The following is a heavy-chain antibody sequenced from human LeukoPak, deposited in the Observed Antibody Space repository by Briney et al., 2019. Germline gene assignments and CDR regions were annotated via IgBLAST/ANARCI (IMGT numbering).Heavy chain of an antibody. D-gene: IGHD2-2*01. CDR3: ARESHQLPGDYYVDV. J-gene: IGHJ6*03. Sequence: ASVKVSCKASGYTFTSYGISWVRQAPGQGLEWMGWISAYNGNTNYAQKLQGRVTMTTDTSTSTAYMELRSLRSDDTAVYYCARESHQLPGDYYVDVWGKGTTVTISS. V-gene: IGHV1-18*01. CDR2: ISAYNGNT. CDR1: GYTFTSYG.